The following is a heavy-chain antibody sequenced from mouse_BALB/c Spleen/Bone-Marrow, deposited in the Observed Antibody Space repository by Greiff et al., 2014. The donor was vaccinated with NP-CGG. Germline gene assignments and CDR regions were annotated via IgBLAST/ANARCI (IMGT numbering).Heavy chain of an antibody. CDR3: ARKGPYYKYDPYAMDY. CDR1: GYSFTGYT. Sequence: EVMLMESGPELVKPGASMKISCKASGYSFTGYTMNWVKQSHGKNLEWIGLINPYNGGTSYNQKFKCMATLTVDKASSTTYMVLISMTSEDYAVYYCARKGPYYKYDPYAMDYWGQGTSVTVSS. V-gene: IGHV1-37*01. CDR2: INPYNGGT. J-gene: IGHJ4*01. D-gene: IGHD2-14*01.